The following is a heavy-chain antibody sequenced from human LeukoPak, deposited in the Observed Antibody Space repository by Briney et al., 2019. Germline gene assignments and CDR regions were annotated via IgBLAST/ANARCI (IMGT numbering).Heavy chain of an antibody. Sequence: GRSLRLSCAASGFTVSSYGMHWVRQAPGKGLEWVAVISYDGSNKYCGDSVKGRFTISRDNSKNTLYLQMNSLRAEDTAVYYCAKDGGDDYGDDRRFDYWGQGTLVTVSS. D-gene: IGHD4-17*01. J-gene: IGHJ4*02. CDR2: ISYDGSNK. CDR3: AKDGGDDYGDDRRFDY. V-gene: IGHV3-30*18. CDR1: GFTVSSYG.